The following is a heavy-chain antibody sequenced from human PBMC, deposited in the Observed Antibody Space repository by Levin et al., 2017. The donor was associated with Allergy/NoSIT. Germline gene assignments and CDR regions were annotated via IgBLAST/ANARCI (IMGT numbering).Heavy chain of an antibody. V-gene: IGHV3-74*01. D-gene: IGHD3-9*01. CDR3: ASFSGYDILTGYYPFDY. J-gene: IGHJ4*02. CDR2: INSDGSST. CDR1: GFTFSSYW. Sequence: QTGGSLRLSCAASGFTFSSYWMHWVRQAPGKGLVWVSRINSDGSSTSYADSVKGRFTISRDNAKNTLYLQMNSLRAEDTAVYYCASFSGYDILTGYYPFDYWGQGTLVTVSS.